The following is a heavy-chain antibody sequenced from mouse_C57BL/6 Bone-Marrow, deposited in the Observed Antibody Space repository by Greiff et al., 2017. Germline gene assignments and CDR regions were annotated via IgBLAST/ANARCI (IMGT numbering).Heavy chain of an antibody. V-gene: IGHV5-9*01. J-gene: IGHJ1*03. CDR1: GFTFSSYT. Sequence: EVKVVESGGGLVKPGGSLKLSCAASGFTFSSYTMSWVRQTPEKRLQWVAAISGGGGNTYYPDSVKGRFTISRDNDKNILYLQMSSLRSEDKALYYCSRQVTTVLATKYFDVWGTGTTVTVSS. CDR3: SRQVTTVLATKYFDV. D-gene: IGHD1-1*01. CDR2: ISGGGGNT.